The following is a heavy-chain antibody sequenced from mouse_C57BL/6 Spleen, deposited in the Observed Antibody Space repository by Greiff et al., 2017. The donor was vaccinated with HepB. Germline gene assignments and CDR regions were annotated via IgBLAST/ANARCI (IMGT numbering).Heavy chain of an antibody. J-gene: IGHJ2*01. CDR1: GFTFSNYW. Sequence: DVKLQESGGGLVQPGGSMKHSCVASGFTFSNYWMNWVRQSPEKGLEWVAQIRLKSDNYATHYAESVKGRFTISRDDSKSSVYLQMNNLRAEDTGIYYCTGNWDGDYWGQGTTLTVSS. V-gene: IGHV6-3*01. CDR2: IRLKSDNYAT. D-gene: IGHD4-1*01. CDR3: TGNWDGDY.